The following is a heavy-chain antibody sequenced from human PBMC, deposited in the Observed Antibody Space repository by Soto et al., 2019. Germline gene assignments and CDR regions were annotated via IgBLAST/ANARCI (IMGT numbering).Heavy chain of an antibody. CDR1: GDSISTVDYF. V-gene: IGHV4-30-4*01. Sequence: ASETLSLTCSVSGDSISTVDYFWAWIRQPPGQALEYIGYIYKSTTTYYNPSFESRVAISLDTSKSQFSLIVTSVTAADTAVYFCARGRYCLTGRCFPNWFDSWGQGTLVTVS. D-gene: IGHD2-15*01. CDR2: IYKSTTT. J-gene: IGHJ5*01. CDR3: ARGRYCLTGRCFPNWFDS.